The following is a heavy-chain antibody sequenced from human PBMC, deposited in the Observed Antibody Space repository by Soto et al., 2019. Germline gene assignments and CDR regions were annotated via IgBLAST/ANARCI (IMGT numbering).Heavy chain of an antibody. J-gene: IGHJ4*02. CDR3: ASTQRGYSGYDYFDY. D-gene: IGHD5-12*01. CDR1: GGTFSSYA. CDR2: IIPIFGTA. Sequence: ASVKVSCKASGGTFSSYAISWVRQAPGQGLEWMGGIIPIFGTANYAQKFQGRVTITAGESTSTAYMELSSLRSEDTAVYYCASTQRGYSGYDYFDYWGQGTLVTVSS. V-gene: IGHV1-69*13.